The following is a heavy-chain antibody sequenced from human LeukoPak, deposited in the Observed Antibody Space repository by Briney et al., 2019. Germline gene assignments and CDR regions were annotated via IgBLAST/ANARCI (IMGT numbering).Heavy chain of an antibody. D-gene: IGHD3-22*01. Sequence: KYGESLKISCKGSGYSFTSYWIGWVRQKPGKGLEWMGIIYPGDSDTRYSPSFQGQVTISADKSISTAYLQWSSLKASDTAMYYCASYDSSGYYPHAFDIWGQGTMVTVSS. V-gene: IGHV5-51*01. CDR3: ASYDSSGYYPHAFDI. CDR2: IYPGDSDT. CDR1: GYSFTSYW. J-gene: IGHJ3*02.